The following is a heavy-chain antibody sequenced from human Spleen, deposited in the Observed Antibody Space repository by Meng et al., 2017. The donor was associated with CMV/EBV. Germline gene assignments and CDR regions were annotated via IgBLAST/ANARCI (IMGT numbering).Heavy chain of an antibody. Sequence: QLVQSEAGVKNPGASVKVSFKSSGYTFTVYYMHCVRQAPGQGLEWMGWINPNSCGTNYAQKYQGRVTMTRDTSISTAYMELGRLRSDDTAMYYCATTSDGPPDAWGQGTLVTVSS. CDR2: INPNSCGT. J-gene: IGHJ5*02. CDR1: GYTFTVYY. CDR3: ATTSDGPPDA. V-gene: IGHV1-2*02.